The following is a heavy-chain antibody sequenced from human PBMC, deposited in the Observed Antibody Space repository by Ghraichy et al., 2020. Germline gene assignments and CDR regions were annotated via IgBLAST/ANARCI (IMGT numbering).Heavy chain of an antibody. CDR3: AKDWRGEFDY. J-gene: IGHJ4*02. Sequence: GGSLRLSCAASGFTFSCYAMRWVRQAPGKGLEWVSAICCGGSSTYYADSVKGRFTISRDNSKNTLYLQMNTLISEDTAVYYCAKDWRGEFDYWGQGTLVTVSS. D-gene: IGHD3-16*01. V-gene: IGHV3-23*01. CDR1: GFTFSCYA. CDR2: ICCGGSST.